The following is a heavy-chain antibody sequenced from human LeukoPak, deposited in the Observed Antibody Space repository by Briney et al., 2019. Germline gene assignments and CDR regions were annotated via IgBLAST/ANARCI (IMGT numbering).Heavy chain of an antibody. V-gene: IGHV3-11*01. CDR2: ISSSGSTI. D-gene: IGHD5-12*01. Sequence: GGSLRLSCAASGFTFSDYYMSWTRQAPGKGLEWVSYISSSGSTIYYADSVKGRFTISRDNAKNSLYLQMNSLRAEDTAVYYCARIRSGYDSELDFDYWGQGTLVTVSS. CDR3: ARIRSGYDSELDFDY. CDR1: GFTFSDYY. J-gene: IGHJ4*02.